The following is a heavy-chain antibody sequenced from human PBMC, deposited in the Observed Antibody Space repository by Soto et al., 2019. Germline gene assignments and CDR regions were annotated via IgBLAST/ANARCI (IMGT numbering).Heavy chain of an antibody. V-gene: IGHV4-30-2*01. D-gene: IGHD2-2*01. J-gene: IGHJ5*02. CDR1: GGSISSGGYS. Sequence: SETLSLTCAVSGGSISSGGYSWSWIRQPPGKGLEWIGYIYHSGSTYYNPSLKSRVTISVDRCKNQFSLKLSSVTAADTAVYYCARVPDRWGQGTLVTVS. CDR3: ARVPDR. CDR2: IYHSGST.